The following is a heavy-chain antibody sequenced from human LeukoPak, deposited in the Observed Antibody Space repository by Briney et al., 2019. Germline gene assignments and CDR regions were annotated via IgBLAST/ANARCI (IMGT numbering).Heavy chain of an antibody. CDR1: GFTFTSSA. V-gene: IGHV1-58*01. CDR2: IVVGSGNT. CDR3: AADRHSGSYRKSAFDI. J-gene: IGHJ3*02. D-gene: IGHD1-26*01. Sequence: SVKVSCKASGFTFTSSAVQWVRQARGQRLEWIGWIVVGSGNTNYAQKFQERVTITRDMSTSTAYMELSSLRSEDTAVYYCAADRHSGSYRKSAFDIWGQGTMVTVSS.